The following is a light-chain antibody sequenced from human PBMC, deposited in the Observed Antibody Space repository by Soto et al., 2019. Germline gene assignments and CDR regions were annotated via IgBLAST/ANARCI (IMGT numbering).Light chain of an antibody. CDR3: QKCDYLPI. V-gene: IGKV1-33*01. J-gene: IGKJ3*01. CDR2: DAS. CDR1: RAITNH. Sequence: DVQLTQSPSPLSASVGDRVSISCRASRAITNHLNWYQHKPGKAPKLLIYDASILEAGVPSRFSGSGSGTDFTFTISSLQPEDVATYYCQKCDYLPIFGPGTTVDLK.